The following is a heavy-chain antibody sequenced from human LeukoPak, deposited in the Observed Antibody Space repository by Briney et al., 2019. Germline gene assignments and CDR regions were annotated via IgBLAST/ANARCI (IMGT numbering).Heavy chain of an antibody. CDR3: AKGPLYYYDSSGYYTPFDY. CDR2: ISGSGGST. V-gene: IGHV3-23*01. D-gene: IGHD3-22*01. CDR1: GFTFSSYA. Sequence: PGGSLRLSCAASGFTFSSYAMSWVRQAPGKGLEWVSAISGSGGSTYYADSVKGRFTISRDNSKNTLYLQMNSLRAEDTAVYCCAKGPLYYYDSSGYYTPFDYWGQGTLVTVSS. J-gene: IGHJ4*02.